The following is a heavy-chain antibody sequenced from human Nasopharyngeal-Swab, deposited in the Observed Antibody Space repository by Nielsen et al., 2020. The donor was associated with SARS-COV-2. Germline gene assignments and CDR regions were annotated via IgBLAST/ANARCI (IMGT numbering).Heavy chain of an antibody. V-gene: IGHV3-7*03. D-gene: IGHD3-10*01. Sequence: GESLKISCAASGFTFSSYWMSWVRQAPGKGLEWVANIKQDGSEKYYVDSVKGRFTISRDNAKNSLYLQMNSLGAEDTAVYYCAKDFVGQMDVWGQGTTVTVSS. CDR3: AKDFVGQMDV. CDR1: GFTFSSYW. CDR2: IKQDGSEK. J-gene: IGHJ6*02.